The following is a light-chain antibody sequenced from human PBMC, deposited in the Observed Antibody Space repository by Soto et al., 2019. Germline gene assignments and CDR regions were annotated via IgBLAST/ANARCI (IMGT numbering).Light chain of an antibody. J-gene: IGKJ4*01. CDR1: QSINRW. CDR2: KAS. Sequence: DIQMTQSPSTLSASVGDRVTITCRASQSINRWLAWYQQRPGKAPKILIHKASSLEAGVPSRFSGSDSGTEFTFTISSVQPDDFATYFCLQYNIYPLSFGGGTKVDIK. V-gene: IGKV1-5*03. CDR3: LQYNIYPLS.